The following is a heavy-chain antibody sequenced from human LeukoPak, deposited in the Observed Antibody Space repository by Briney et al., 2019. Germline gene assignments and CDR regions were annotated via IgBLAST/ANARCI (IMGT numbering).Heavy chain of an antibody. D-gene: IGHD3-9*01. CDR3: AKVESPNFDWSTLGY. CDR2: ISWNSGSI. V-gene: IGHV3-9*01. J-gene: IGHJ4*02. Sequence: GGSLRLSCAASGFTFDDYAMHWVRQAPGKGLEWVSGISWNSGSIVYADSVKGRFTISRDNAKNSLYLQMNSLRAEDTALYYCAKVESPNFDWSTLGYWGQGTLVTVSS. CDR1: GFTFDDYA.